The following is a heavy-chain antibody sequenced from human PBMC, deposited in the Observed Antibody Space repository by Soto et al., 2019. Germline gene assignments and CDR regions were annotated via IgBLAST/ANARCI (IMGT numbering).Heavy chain of an antibody. Sequence: GGSLRLSCAASGFTFSDYYMSWIRQAPGKGLEWVSYISSSGSTIYYADSVKGRFTISRDNAKNSLYLQMNSLRAEDTAVYYCARGYDFWSGYYGYYYYGMDVWGQGTTVTVSS. CDR3: ARGYDFWSGYYGYYYYGMDV. J-gene: IGHJ6*02. V-gene: IGHV3-11*01. CDR2: ISSSGSTI. D-gene: IGHD3-3*01. CDR1: GFTFSDYY.